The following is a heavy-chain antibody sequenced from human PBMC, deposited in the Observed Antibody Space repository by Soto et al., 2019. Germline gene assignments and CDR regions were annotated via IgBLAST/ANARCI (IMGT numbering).Heavy chain of an antibody. CDR1: GFTFTNAW. CDR2: IRSKAGGGTT. V-gene: IGHV3-15*01. Sequence: GSLRLSCAASGFTFTNAWMAWVRQAPGKGLEWVGRIRSKAGGGTTDYAAPVKGRFTISRDDTQETLYLQMNSLKTEDTALYFCTTDLCFSGQGTLVIVSS. D-gene: IGHD3-10*02. J-gene: IGHJ3*01. CDR3: TTDLCF.